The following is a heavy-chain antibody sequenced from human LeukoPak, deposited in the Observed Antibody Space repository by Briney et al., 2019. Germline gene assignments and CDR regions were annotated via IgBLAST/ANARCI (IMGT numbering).Heavy chain of an antibody. D-gene: IGHD4-17*01. J-gene: IGHJ6*01. Sequence: GHSLNIPCTGSAYISPTSWIGTVRQMPAKRLEWIGIIYPGDSVTKYTTSSQGQVTISPDKSNSTAYLQPRSLKPSAPAIYFSSSLTRGRTLTMRGSKCYCLYFGMDVWGQGATVTVSS. CDR2: IYPGDSVT. CDR1: AYISPTSW. CDR3: SSLTRGRTLTMRGSKCYCLYFGMDV. V-gene: IGHV5-51*01.